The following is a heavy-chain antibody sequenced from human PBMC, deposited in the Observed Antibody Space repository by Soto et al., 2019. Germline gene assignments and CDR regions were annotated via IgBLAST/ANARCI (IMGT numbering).Heavy chain of an antibody. CDR1: GGSISSSSYY. Sequence: SETLSLTCTVSGGSISSSSYYWGWIRQPPGKGLEWIGYIYYSGSTNYNPSLKSRVTISVDTSKKQISLKLSSVTAADTAVYYCAGAITYYYYYMDVWGKGTKVTVSS. D-gene: IGHD3-10*01. CDR3: AGAITYYYYYMDV. CDR2: IYYSGST. V-gene: IGHV4-61*05. J-gene: IGHJ6*03.